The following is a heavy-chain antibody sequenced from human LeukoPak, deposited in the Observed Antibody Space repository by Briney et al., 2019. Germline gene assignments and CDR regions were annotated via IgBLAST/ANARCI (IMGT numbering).Heavy chain of an antibody. CDR2: ISAYNGNT. D-gene: IGHD1-26*01. Sequence: ASVKVSCKASGYTFTSYGISWVRQAPGQGLEWMGWISAYNGNTNYAQKLQGRVTMTTDTSTSTAYMELRSLRSDDTAVYYCASLRLLSGSYWERFDPWGQGTLVTVSS. CDR3: ASLRLLSGSYWERFDP. V-gene: IGHV1-18*01. CDR1: GYTFTSYG. J-gene: IGHJ5*02.